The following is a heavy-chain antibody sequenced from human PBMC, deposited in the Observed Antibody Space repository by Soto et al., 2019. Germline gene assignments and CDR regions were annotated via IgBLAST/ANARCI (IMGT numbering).Heavy chain of an antibody. CDR2: IYYSGST. CDR3: ARPTYNSGSPFDY. V-gene: IGHV4-39*07. D-gene: IGHD1-20*01. CDR1: GGFISSSTYY. Sequence: PSETLSLTCTVSGGFISSSTYYWGWIRQPPGKGLEWIGSIYYSGSTYYNPSLKSRVTISVDTSKNQFSLKLSSVTAADTAVYYCARPTYNSGSPFDYWGQGTLVTVSS. J-gene: IGHJ4*02.